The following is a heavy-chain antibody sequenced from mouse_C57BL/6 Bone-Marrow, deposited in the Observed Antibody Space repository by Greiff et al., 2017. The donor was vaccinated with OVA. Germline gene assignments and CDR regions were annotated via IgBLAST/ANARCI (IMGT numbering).Heavy chain of an antibody. Sequence: QVQLKQSGPELVKPGASVKISCTASGYAFSSSWMNWVKQRPGKGLEWIGRIYPGDGDTNYNGKFKGKATLTADKSSSTAYMQLSSLTSEDSAVYFCARDYSNYDAMDYWGQGTSVTVSS. J-gene: IGHJ4*01. D-gene: IGHD2-5*01. CDR3: ARDYSNYDAMDY. V-gene: IGHV1-82*01. CDR2: IYPGDGDT. CDR1: GYAFSSSW.